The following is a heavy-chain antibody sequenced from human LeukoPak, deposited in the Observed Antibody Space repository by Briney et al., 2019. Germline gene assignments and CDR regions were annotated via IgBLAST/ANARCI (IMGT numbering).Heavy chain of an antibody. V-gene: IGHV3-9*01. CDR2: LTWNSGTF. J-gene: IGHJ5*02. Sequence: GGSLRLSCVGSGFSFDDFAMHWVRQVPGKGLEWVSGLTWNSGTFGYADSVKGRFTISRDNAKDSLFLEMSGLRGEDTDFYYCARATASDSSGVHLNWFDTWGQGTRVTVSS. D-gene: IGHD3-22*01. CDR1: GFSFDDFA. CDR3: ARATASDSSGVHLNWFDT.